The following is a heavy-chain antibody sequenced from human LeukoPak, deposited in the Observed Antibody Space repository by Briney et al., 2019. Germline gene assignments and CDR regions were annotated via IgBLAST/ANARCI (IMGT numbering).Heavy chain of an antibody. J-gene: IGHJ4*02. D-gene: IGHD3-22*01. CDR2: IYPGDSDT. Sequence: GESLKISCKGSGYSFTSYWIGWGRQPPGKGLEWMGIIYPGDSDTRYSPSFQGQVTISADKSITTAYLQWSSLKASDTAIYSCARLPDYYDSSGYLDYWGQGTLVTVSS. V-gene: IGHV5-51*01. CDR3: ARLPDYYDSSGYLDY. CDR1: GYSFTSYW.